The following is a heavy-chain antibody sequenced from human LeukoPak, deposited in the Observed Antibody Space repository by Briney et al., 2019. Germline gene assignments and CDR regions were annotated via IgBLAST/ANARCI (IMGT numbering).Heavy chain of an antibody. D-gene: IGHD6-13*01. J-gene: IGHJ4*02. CDR2: ISAYNGNT. V-gene: IGHV1-18*01. CDR3: ARDPHPYSSSWYGVDY. CDR1: GYTFTSYG. Sequence: ASVKVSCKASGYTFTSYGISWVRQAPGQGLEWMGWISAYNGNTNYAQKLQGRVTMTTDTSTSTAYMELRSLRSDDTAVYYCARDPHPYSSSWYGVDYWGQGTLVTVSS.